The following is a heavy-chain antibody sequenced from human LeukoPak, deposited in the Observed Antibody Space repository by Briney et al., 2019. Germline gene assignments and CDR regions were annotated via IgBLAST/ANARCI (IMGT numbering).Heavy chain of an antibody. J-gene: IGHJ3*02. V-gene: IGHV3-30*14. CDR2: ISYDGTNK. CDR1: GFTFSSYA. Sequence: GGSLRLSCAASGFTFSSYAIHWVRQAPGKGLEWVAVISYDGTNKYYEDSVKGRFTISRDNSKNTLYLQMNSLRAEDTAVYYCARGGSYLSAFDIWGQGTMVTVSS. CDR3: ARGGSYLSAFDI. D-gene: IGHD1-26*01.